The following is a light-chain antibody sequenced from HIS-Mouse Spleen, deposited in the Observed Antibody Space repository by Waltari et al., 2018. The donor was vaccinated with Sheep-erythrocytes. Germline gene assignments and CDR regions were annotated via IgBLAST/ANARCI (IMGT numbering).Light chain of an antibody. Sequence: QSALPQPASVSGSPGQSITISCTGTSSDVWIYNLFSWYQQHPGKAPKLMIYDVSKRPSGFPARFSGSKSGNTASLTISGLQAEDEADYYCCSYAGSYNHVFATGTKVTVL. V-gene: IGLV2-23*02. CDR2: DVS. J-gene: IGLJ1*01. CDR1: SSDVWIYNL. CDR3: CSYAGSYNHV.